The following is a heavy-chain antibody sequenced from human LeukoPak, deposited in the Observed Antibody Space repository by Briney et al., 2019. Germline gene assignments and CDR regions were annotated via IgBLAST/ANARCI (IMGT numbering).Heavy chain of an antibody. J-gene: IGHJ4*02. V-gene: IGHV1-46*01. CDR2: INPSGGST. CDR3: ARGDLPLSYSSGWPIDY. Sequence: ASVKVSCKASGYTFTSYYMHWVRQAPGQGLEWMGIINPSGGSTSYAQKFQGRVTMTRDTSTSTVYMELSSLRSEDTAVYYCARGDLPLSYSSGWPIDYWGQGTLVTVSS. D-gene: IGHD6-19*01. CDR1: GYTFTSYY.